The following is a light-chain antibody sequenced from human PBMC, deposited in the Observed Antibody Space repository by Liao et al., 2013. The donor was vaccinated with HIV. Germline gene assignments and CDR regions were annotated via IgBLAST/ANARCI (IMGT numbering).Light chain of an antibody. Sequence: SYELTQTPSVSVAPGKTATITCGGDNIGGKSVHWYQQRPGQAPVMVIYKDSERPSGIPERFSGSSSGTTVTLTISGVQAEDEADYYCQSADSSATYPVFGGGTKLTVL. CDR1: NIGGKS. CDR2: KDS. J-gene: IGLJ3*02. CDR3: QSADSSATYPV. V-gene: IGLV3-25*03.